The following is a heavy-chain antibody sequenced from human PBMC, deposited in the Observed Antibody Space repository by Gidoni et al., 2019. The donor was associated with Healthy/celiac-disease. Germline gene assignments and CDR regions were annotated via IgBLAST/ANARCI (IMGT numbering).Heavy chain of an antibody. CDR2: IKSKTDGGTT. D-gene: IGHD3-22*01. V-gene: IGHV3-15*01. J-gene: IGHJ2*01. CDR3: TTVRLDMIVVVIDDGVSWYFDL. Sequence: EVQLVESGGGLVKPGGSLRLSCSASGFTFSHPRMSWVRAAPGKGLEWVGRIKSKTDGGTTEYAAPVKGRFSISRDDSKNTLYLQMNSLKTEDTAVYYCTTVRLDMIVVVIDDGVSWYFDLWGRGTLVTVSS. CDR1: GFTFSHPR.